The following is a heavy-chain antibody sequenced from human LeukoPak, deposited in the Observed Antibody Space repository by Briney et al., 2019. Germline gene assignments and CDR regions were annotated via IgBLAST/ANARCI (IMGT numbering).Heavy chain of an antibody. CDR2: IYYSGGT. Sequence: PSETLSHTCTVSGGSISGYYWSWIRPPPGKGLEWIGHIYYSGGTYYNASLEWRVPISIDASKNEFSLALPSVRAADAAIFYCARRWLQAFDIWGAGTIHSVSS. J-gene: IGHJ3*02. V-gene: IGHV4-59*08. CDR1: GGSISGYY. CDR3: ARRWLQAFDI. D-gene: IGHD5-24*01.